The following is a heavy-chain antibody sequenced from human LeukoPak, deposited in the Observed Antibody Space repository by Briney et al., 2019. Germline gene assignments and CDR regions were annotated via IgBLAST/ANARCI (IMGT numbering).Heavy chain of an antibody. CDR2: IYHSGST. Sequence: PSETLSLTCTVSGYSISSGYYWGWIRQPPGKGLEWIGSIYHSGSTYYNPSLKSRVTISVDTSKNQFSLKLSSVTAADTAVYYCARDRNVVAATRKDWFDPWGQGTLVTVSS. CDR1: GYSISSGYY. V-gene: IGHV4-38-2*02. J-gene: IGHJ5*02. D-gene: IGHD2-15*01. CDR3: ARDRNVVAATRKDWFDP.